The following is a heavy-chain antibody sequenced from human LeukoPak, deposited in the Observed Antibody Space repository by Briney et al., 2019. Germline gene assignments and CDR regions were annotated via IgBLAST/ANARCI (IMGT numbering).Heavy chain of an antibody. Sequence: AGGSLRLSCAASGFTFSSYAMHWVRQAPGKGLEWVAVISYDGSNKYYADSVKGRFAISRDNSKNTLYLQMNSLRAEDTAVYYCAGARQRTPPVGSNWFDPWGQGTLVTVSS. CDR2: ISYDGSNK. J-gene: IGHJ5*02. V-gene: IGHV3-30*09. D-gene: IGHD1-14*01. CDR1: GFTFSSYA. CDR3: AGARQRTPPVGSNWFDP.